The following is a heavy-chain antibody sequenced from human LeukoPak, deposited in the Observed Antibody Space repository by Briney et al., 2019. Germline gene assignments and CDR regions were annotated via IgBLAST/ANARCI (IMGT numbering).Heavy chain of an antibody. V-gene: IGHV1-2*04. D-gene: IGHD2-2*01. CDR1: GYTFTGYY. Sequence: ASVKVSCKASGYTFTGYYMHWVRQAPGQELEWMGLINPNSGGTNYAQKFQGWVTMTRDTSISTAYMELSRLRSDDRAVYYCARGVLPAAMRGVGDAFDIWGQGTMVTVSS. J-gene: IGHJ3*02. CDR2: INPNSGGT. CDR3: ARGVLPAAMRGVGDAFDI.